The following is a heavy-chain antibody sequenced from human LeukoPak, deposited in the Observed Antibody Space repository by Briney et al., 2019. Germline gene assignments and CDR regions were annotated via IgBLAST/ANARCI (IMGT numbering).Heavy chain of an antibody. CDR2: INHSGST. CDR3: ARGRYLLWFGVNWFDP. CDR1: GGSFSGYY. J-gene: IGHJ5*02. D-gene: IGHD3-10*01. Sequence: PSETLSLTCAVYGGSFSGYYWSWIRQPPGKGLEWIGEINHSGSTNYNPSPKSRVTISVDTSKNQFSLKLSSVTAADTAVYYCARGRYLLWFGVNWFDPWGQGTLVTVSS. V-gene: IGHV4-34*01.